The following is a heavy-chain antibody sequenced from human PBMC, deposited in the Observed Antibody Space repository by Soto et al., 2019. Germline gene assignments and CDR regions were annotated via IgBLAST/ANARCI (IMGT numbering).Heavy chain of an antibody. CDR3: ARGDWLWNSSFHALYPCYFDY. Sequence: QVQLQQWGAGLLKPSETLSLTCAVYGGSFSGYYWSWIRQPPGKGPEWIGEINHSGSTNYNPSLKSHVTISVATSKNQFSLKLSSVTAAETAVYYCARGDWLWNSSFHALYPCYFDYWGQGTLVTVSS. J-gene: IGHJ4*02. CDR1: GGSFSGYY. V-gene: IGHV4-34*01. CDR2: INHSGST. D-gene: IGHD3-9*01.